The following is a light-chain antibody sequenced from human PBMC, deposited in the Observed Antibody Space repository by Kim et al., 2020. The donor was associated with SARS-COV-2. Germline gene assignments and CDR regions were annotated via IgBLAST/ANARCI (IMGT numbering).Light chain of an antibody. CDR1: QSVSNY. CDR3: QQRTNWPPIT. CDR2: DAS. V-gene: IGKV3-11*01. Sequence: YPGERATLSCRASQSVSNYLAWYQQKPGQAPRLLIYDASNRATGIPARFSGSGSGTDFTLTISSLEPEDFAVYYCQQRTNWPPITFGQGTRLKIK. J-gene: IGKJ5*01.